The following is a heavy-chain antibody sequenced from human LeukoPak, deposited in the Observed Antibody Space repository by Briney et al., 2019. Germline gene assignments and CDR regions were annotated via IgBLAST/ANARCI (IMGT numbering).Heavy chain of an antibody. V-gene: IGHV4-39*01. CDR3: ARRLRDSSGWSFDY. D-gene: IGHD6-19*01. CDR1: GGSISNTFDS. J-gene: IGHJ4*02. CDR2: MHFSGTT. Sequence: SDTLSLNCTVSGGSISNTFDSWGWIRQPPGKGLEWIGTMHFSGTTYYNPSLKSRLTISLDTSKNQSSLKLNSVTAADTAVYYCARRLRDSSGWSFDYWGQGTLVTVSS.